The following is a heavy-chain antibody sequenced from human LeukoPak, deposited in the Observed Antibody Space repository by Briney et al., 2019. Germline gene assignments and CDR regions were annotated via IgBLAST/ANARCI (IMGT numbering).Heavy chain of an antibody. Sequence: GGSLRLSCVASGFTFNGYDLHWVRQAPAKGLEWVAVLSLVGTTKYYADSVAGPFTISRENSKNTLYQQMNSLRGEDSAVYYCAKERGVAPASNSVDYWGQGTLVPVSS. V-gene: IGHV3-30*18. D-gene: IGHD2-2*01. CDR1: GFTFNGYD. CDR2: LSLVGTTK. CDR3: AKERGVAPASNSVDY. J-gene: IGHJ4*02.